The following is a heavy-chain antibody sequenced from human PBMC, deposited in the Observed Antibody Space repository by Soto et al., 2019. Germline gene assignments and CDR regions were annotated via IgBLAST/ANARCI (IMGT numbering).Heavy chain of an antibody. CDR2: INAGNGNT. V-gene: IGHV1-3*01. J-gene: IGHJ6*03. Sequence: GASVKVSCKASGYTFTSYAMHWVRQAPGQRLEWMGWINAGNGNTKYPQKFQGRVTITRDTSASTAYMELSSLRSEDTAVYYCARPYCTNGVCYTSPMDVWGKGTTVTVSS. D-gene: IGHD2-8*01. CDR1: GYTFTSYA. CDR3: ARPYCTNGVCYTSPMDV.